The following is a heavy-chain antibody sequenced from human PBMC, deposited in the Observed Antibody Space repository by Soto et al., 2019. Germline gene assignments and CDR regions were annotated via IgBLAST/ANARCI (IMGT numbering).Heavy chain of an antibody. CDR3: ARDQPTVTIES. V-gene: IGHV3-21*01. Sequence: EVQLVESGGGLVTPGGSLRLSCAASGFTFSRFGMIWVRQAPGRGLEWVSSISSSGLDIFYADSVKGRFTISRDNARNSLYLQMNRLRAEDTALYYCARDQPTVTIESWGQGTLVTVSS. D-gene: IGHD4-17*01. CDR2: ISSSGLDI. CDR1: GFTFSRFG. J-gene: IGHJ4*02.